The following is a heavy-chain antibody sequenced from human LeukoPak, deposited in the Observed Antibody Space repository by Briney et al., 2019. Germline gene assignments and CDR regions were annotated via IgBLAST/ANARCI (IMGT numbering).Heavy chain of an antibody. CDR2: ISYDGSNK. CDR3: ARSSVAVADPNWFDP. Sequence: PGGSLRLSCAASGFTFSTYTMHWVRQAPGKGLEWAAVISYDGSNKHYADSVKGRFTTSRDNSKNTLYLQMNSLRAEDTAVYYCARSSVAVADPNWFDPWGQGTLVTVSS. D-gene: IGHD6-19*01. J-gene: IGHJ5*02. V-gene: IGHV3-30*04. CDR1: GFTFSTYT.